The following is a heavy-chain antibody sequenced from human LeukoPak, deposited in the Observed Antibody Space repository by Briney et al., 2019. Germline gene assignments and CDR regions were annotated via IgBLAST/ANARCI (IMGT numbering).Heavy chain of an antibody. D-gene: IGHD6-13*01. V-gene: IGHV4-34*01. CDR2: INHSGST. J-gene: IGHJ5*02. Sequence: SETLSLTCAVYGGSFSGYYWSWIRQPPGKGLEWIGEINHSGSTNYNPSLKSRVTISVDTSKNQFSLKLSSVTAADTAVYYCARDWSSSWGEDWFDPWGQGTLVTVSS. CDR3: ARDWSSSWGEDWFDP. CDR1: GGSFSGYY.